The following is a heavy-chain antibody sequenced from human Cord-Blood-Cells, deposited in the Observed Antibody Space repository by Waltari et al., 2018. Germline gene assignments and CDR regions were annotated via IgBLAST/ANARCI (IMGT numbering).Heavy chain of an antibody. J-gene: IGHJ2*01. Sequence: EVQLVESGGGLIQPGGSLRLSCAASGFTVSGNSLSWVRQAPGKGLEWVSVIYSGGSTYYADSVKGRFTISRDNSKNTLYLQMNSLRAEDTAVYYCARGQQWLVEGWYFDLWGRGTLVTVSS. CDR1: GFTVSGNS. V-gene: IGHV3-53*01. CDR2: IYSGGST. CDR3: ARGQQWLVEGWYFDL. D-gene: IGHD6-19*01.